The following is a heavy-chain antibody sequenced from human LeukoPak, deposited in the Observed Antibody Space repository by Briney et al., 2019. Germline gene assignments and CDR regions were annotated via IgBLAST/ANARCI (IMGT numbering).Heavy chain of an antibody. Sequence: ASVKVSCKASGYTFTSYGISWVRQAPGQGLEWMGWISAYNGNTNYAQKLQGRVTMTTDTSTSTAYMELRSLRSDDTAVYYCAKDLRGNSGYDSVFDYWGQGTLVSVFS. V-gene: IGHV1-18*01. CDR3: AKDLRGNSGYDSVFDY. D-gene: IGHD5-12*01. CDR2: ISAYNGNT. CDR1: GYTFTSYG. J-gene: IGHJ4*02.